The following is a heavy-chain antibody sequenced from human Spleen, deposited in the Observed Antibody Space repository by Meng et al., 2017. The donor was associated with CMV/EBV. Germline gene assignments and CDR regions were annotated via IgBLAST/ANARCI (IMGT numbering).Heavy chain of an antibody. CDR3: ARAYDFWSGYYAYYYYGMDV. CDR2: MNPNTSNT. Sequence: ASVKVSCKASGYTFTNYDINWVRQATGQGLEWMGWMNPNTSNTVYSQKFQGRVTITRNTPISTAYMELSNLRSEDTAVYYCARAYDFWSGYYAYYYYGMDVWGQGTTVTVSS. D-gene: IGHD3-3*01. V-gene: IGHV1-8*01. J-gene: IGHJ6*02. CDR1: GYTFTNYD.